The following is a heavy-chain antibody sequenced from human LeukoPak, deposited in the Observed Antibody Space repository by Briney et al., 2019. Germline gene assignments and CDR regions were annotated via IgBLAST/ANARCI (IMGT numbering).Heavy chain of an antibody. CDR1: AYTFTSYG. V-gene: IGHV1-18*01. Sequence: GASVKVSCKASAYTFTSYGFSLVRQAPGQGLERMGGIGAYNCNTNYAQKLQGRVTMTTDTSTSTAYMELRSLRSDDKAVYYCARGNSGHPDDYWGQGTLVTVSS. CDR3: ARGNSGHPDDY. J-gene: IGHJ4*02. CDR2: IGAYNCNT. D-gene: IGHD6-19*01.